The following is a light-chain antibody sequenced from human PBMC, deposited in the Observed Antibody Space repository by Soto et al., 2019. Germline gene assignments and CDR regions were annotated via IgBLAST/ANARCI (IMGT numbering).Light chain of an antibody. CDR3: CSYAGSSTLV. CDR2: GGS. Sequence: QSALTQPASVSGSPGQSITISCTGTSSDVGSYNLVSWYQQHPGKAPKLMIYGGSKRPSGVSNRFSGSKSGNRASLTISGLQAEDEADYYCCSYAGSSTLVFGGGTKLTVL. J-gene: IGLJ2*01. V-gene: IGLV2-23*01. CDR1: SSDVGSYNL.